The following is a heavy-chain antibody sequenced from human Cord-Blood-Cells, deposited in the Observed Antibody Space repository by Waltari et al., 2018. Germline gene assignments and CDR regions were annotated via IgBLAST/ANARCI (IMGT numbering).Heavy chain of an antibody. J-gene: IGHJ6*02. Sequence: QVQLVQSGAEVKKPGASVKVSCKASGYTFTGYYMHWVRQAPGQGLEWMGWINPNSGGTNYAQKVQGWVTMTRDTSISTAYMELSRLRSDDTAVYYCASSSSSYYYYGMDVWGQGTTVTVSS. CDR2: INPNSGGT. V-gene: IGHV1-2*04. CDR3: ASSSSSYYYYGMDV. D-gene: IGHD6-6*01. CDR1: GYTFTGYY.